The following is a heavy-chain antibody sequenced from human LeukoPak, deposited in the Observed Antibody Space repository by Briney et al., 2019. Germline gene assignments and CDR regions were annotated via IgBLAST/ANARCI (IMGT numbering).Heavy chain of an antibody. J-gene: IGHJ4*02. CDR2: IYQSGST. Sequence: SETLSLTCTVSGYSISSGYYWGWIRQPPGKGLEWIGSIYQSGSTYYNPSLKSRVTISVDTSKNQFSLKLSSVTAADTAVYYCARDLRVYCSGGSCYGFDYWGQGTLVTVSS. CDR3: ARDLRVYCSGGSCYGFDY. CDR1: GYSISSGYY. D-gene: IGHD2-15*01. V-gene: IGHV4-38-2*02.